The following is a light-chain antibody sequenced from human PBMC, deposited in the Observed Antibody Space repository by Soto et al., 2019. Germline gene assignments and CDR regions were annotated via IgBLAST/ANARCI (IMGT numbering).Light chain of an antibody. CDR1: QDSTNY. V-gene: IGKV1-27*01. CDR3: QRYNNGPPVT. Sequence: DIQMTQSPSSLSASVGNRVTITCRASQDSTNYLAWYQQKPGKPPKLLIYAASTLQSGVPSRFSGGGSGTDFTLTINSLQPEDVATYYCQRYNNGPPVTFGPGTKV. CDR2: AAS. J-gene: IGKJ3*01.